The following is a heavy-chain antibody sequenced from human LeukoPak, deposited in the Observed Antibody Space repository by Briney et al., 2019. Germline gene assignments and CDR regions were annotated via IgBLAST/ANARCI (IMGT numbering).Heavy chain of an antibody. D-gene: IGHD3-22*01. V-gene: IGHV3-21*01. Sequence: GGSLRLSCAASGFTVRSYSMNWVRQAPGKGLEWVSSISSSSSYIYYADSVKGRFTISRDNAKNSLYLQMNSMRAEDTAVYCCARGDSSGYFYFDFWGQGILVTVSS. CDR2: ISSSSSYI. CDR1: GFTVRSYS. J-gene: IGHJ4*02. CDR3: ARGDSSGYFYFDF.